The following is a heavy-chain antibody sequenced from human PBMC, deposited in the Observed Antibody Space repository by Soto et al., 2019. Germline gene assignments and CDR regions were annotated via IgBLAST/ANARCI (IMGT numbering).Heavy chain of an antibody. Sequence: PSETLSLTCTVSGGSISSSSYYWGWIRQPPGKGLEWIGSIYYSGSTYYNPSLKSRVTMTTDTSTSTAYMEVRSLRSDDTAVYYCARDLSGIAVGPFDYWGPGTLVTVSS. D-gene: IGHD6-19*01. V-gene: IGHV4-39*07. J-gene: IGHJ4*01. CDR2: IYYSGST. CDR3: ARDLSGIAVGPFDY. CDR1: GGSISSSSYY.